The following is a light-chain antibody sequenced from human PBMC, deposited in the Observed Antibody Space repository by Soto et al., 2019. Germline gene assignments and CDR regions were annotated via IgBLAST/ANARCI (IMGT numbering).Light chain of an antibody. CDR3: YSYAGRSYG. CDR2: DVT. J-gene: IGLJ1*01. V-gene: IGLV2-11*01. Sequence: QSALTQPRSVSGSPGPSVTISCTGTSSDVGSYNYVSWYQHRPGKAPKLLIFDVTDRPSGVPDRFSDSKSGNTASLTISGLQTEDEADYYCYSYAGRSYGFGTGTKLTVL. CDR1: SSDVGSYNY.